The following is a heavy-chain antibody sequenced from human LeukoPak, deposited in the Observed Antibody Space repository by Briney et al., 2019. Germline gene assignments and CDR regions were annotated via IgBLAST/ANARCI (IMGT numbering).Heavy chain of an antibody. J-gene: IGHJ3*01. CDR2: IYYSGST. D-gene: IGHD3-10*01. V-gene: IGHV4-59*12. CDR1: GGSISSYY. Sequence: SETLSLTCTVSGGSISSYYWSWIRQPPGKGLEWIGYIYYSGSTNYNPSLKSRVTISVDTSKNQFSLKLSSLTAADTAVFYCARVHASGSYRSTFDFWGQGTMVTVSS. CDR3: ARVHASGSYRSTFDF.